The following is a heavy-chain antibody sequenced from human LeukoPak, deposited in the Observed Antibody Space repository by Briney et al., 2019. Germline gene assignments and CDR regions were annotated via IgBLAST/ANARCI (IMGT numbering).Heavy chain of an antibody. J-gene: IGHJ6*02. CDR2: IYYSGST. D-gene: IGHD3-22*01. Sequence: PSETLSLTCTVSGGSISSYYWSWIRQPPGKGLEWIGYIYYSGSTNYNPSLKSRVTISVDTSKNQISLKLSSVTAADTAVYYCARNAFYYDSSGYNYYYGMDVWGQGTTVTVSS. CDR3: ARNAFYYDSSGYNYYYGMDV. V-gene: IGHV4-59*01. CDR1: GGSISSYY.